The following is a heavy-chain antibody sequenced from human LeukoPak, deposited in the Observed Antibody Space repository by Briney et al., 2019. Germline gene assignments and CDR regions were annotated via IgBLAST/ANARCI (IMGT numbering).Heavy chain of an antibody. D-gene: IGHD6-13*01. CDR1: GGSFSGYY. CDR3: ARGRYLTTSGGAAAGFLDY. V-gene: IGHV4-34*01. Sequence: SETLSFTCAVSGGSFSGYYWNWIRQSPGKGLEWIGEINRSGGTHYNPSLKSRVTISVDTSQKQFSLRLTSVTAADTAVYYCARGRYLTTSGGAAAGFLDYWGQGSLVTVST. J-gene: IGHJ4*02. CDR2: INRSGGT.